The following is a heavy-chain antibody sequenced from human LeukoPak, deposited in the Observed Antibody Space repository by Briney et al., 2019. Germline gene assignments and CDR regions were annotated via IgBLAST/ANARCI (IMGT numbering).Heavy chain of an antibody. CDR3: ARGLPRIAAAGSRPAPRAFDI. J-gene: IGHJ3*02. CDR2: VYHSESP. D-gene: IGHD6-13*01. CDR1: GFSLTSGYY. V-gene: IGHV4-38-2*01. Sequence: SETLSLTCDVLGFSLTSGYYWGWIRQPPGKGLEWIGPVYHSESPYYNPSLKSRVTISIDRSKDHLYLRLNSVTAADTAVYYCARGLPRIAAAGSRPAPRAFDIWGQGTMVTVSS.